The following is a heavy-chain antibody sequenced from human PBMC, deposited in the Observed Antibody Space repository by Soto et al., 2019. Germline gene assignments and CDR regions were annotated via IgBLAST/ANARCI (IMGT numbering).Heavy chain of an antibody. V-gene: IGHV1-8*02. J-gene: IGHJ4*02. CDR3: ARSSGYYSPCFDY. Sequence: QVQLVQSGAEVKKPGASVKVSCKASGYTFTSFDINWVRQATGQGLEWMGWMNPNSGSTGSAQKVQGRVAMTRDTSISTAYMELSSLRSDDTAVYYCARSSGYYSPCFDYWGQGTLVTVSS. CDR1: GYTFTSFD. D-gene: IGHD3-22*01. CDR2: MNPNSGST.